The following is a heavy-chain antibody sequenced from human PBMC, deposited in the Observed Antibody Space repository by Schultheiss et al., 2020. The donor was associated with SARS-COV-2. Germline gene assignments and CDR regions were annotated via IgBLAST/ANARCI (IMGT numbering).Heavy chain of an antibody. CDR1: GFTFSSYA. V-gene: IGHV3-15*01. CDR2: IKSKTDGGTT. CDR3: TTEGTVTPFDY. D-gene: IGHD4-17*01. Sequence: GGSLRLSCAASGFTFSSYAMSWVRQAPGKGLEWVGRIKSKTDGGTTDYAAPVKGRFTISRDDSKNTLYLQMNSLKTEDTAVYYCTTEGTVTPFDYWGQGTLVTVSS. J-gene: IGHJ4*02.